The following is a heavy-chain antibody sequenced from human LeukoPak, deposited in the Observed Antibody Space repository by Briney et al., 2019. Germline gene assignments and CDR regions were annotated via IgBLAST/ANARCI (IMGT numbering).Heavy chain of an antibody. Sequence: GGSLRLSCAASGFTFDDYGMSWVRQAPGKGLEWVSGINWNGGSTGYADSVKGRFTISRDNSKNTLYLQMNSLRAEDTAVYYCAKDSGNWNNFDYWGQGTLVTVSS. CDR2: INWNGGST. D-gene: IGHD1/OR15-1a*01. V-gene: IGHV3-20*04. J-gene: IGHJ4*02. CDR3: AKDSGNWNNFDY. CDR1: GFTFDDYG.